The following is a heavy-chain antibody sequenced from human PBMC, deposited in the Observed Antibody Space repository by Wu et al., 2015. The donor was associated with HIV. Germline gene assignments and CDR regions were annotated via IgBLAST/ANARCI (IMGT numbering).Heavy chain of an antibody. CDR1: GGTFKSYS. J-gene: IGHJ6*02. V-gene: IGHV1-69*13. CDR3: ARDAVREGYYYLDV. D-gene: IGHD3-10*01. Sequence: QVHLVQSGAEVNKPGSSVKVSCKASGGTFKSYSISWVRQAPGQGLEWMGRIIPTSRTTNYAQKLQGRATISADESTTTAYMELSSLTSDDTAVYYCARDAVREGYYYLDVWGQGTMVTGLL. CDR2: IIPTSRTT.